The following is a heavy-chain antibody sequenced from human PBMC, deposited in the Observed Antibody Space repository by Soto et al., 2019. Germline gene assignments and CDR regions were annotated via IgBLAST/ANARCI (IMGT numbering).Heavy chain of an antibody. Sequence: ASVKVSCKASGYTFTSYGISWVRQAPGQGLEWMGWISAYNGNTNYAQKLQGRVTMTTDTSTSTAYMELRSLRSDDTAVYYCARDDRIWADYYYYYGMDVWGQGTTVTVSS. CDR2: ISAYNGNT. CDR1: GYTFTSYG. D-gene: IGHD3-16*01. V-gene: IGHV1-18*01. J-gene: IGHJ6*02. CDR3: ARDDRIWADYYYYYGMDV.